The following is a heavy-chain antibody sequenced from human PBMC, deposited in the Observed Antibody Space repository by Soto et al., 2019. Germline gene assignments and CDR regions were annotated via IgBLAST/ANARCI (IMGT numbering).Heavy chain of an antibody. CDR1: GGSLSGYY. D-gene: IGHD6-13*01. V-gene: IGHV4-34*01. J-gene: IGHJ4*02. Sequence: SETLSLTCAVYGGSLSGYYWSWIRQPPGKGLEWIGEINHSGSTNYNPSLKSRVTISVDTSKNQFSLKLSSVTAADTAVYYCARRSSWYGFDYWGQGTLVTVSS. CDR3: ARRSSWYGFDY. CDR2: INHSGST.